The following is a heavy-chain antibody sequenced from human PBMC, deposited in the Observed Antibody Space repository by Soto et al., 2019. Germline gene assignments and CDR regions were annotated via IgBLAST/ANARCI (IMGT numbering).Heavy chain of an antibody. CDR1: GGTFSSYA. Sequence: GASVKVSCKASGGTFSSYAISWVRQAPGQGLEWMGGIIPIFGTANYAQKFQGRVTITADESTSTAYMELSSLRSEDTAVYYCARGRYCSGGSCYFWFDPWGQGTLVTVSS. J-gene: IGHJ5*02. CDR2: IIPIFGTA. D-gene: IGHD2-15*01. V-gene: IGHV1-69*13. CDR3: ARGRYCSGGSCYFWFDP.